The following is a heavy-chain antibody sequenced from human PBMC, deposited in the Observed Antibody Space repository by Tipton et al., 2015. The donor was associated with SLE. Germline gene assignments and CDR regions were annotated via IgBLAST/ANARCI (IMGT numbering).Heavy chain of an antibody. CDR2: ISYDGSNK. Sequence: QVQLVQSGGGMVQPGRSLRLSCAASGFTFSSYAMHWVRQAPGKGLEWVAVISYDGSNKYYADSVKGRFTISRDNSKNTLYLQMNGLRAEDTAVYYCAKDLVESSCLVFWNYRDYYYYGMDVWGQGTTVTVSS. CDR3: AKDLVESSCLVFWNYRDYYYYGMDV. D-gene: IGHD1-7*01. CDR1: GFTFSSYA. V-gene: IGHV3-30*04. J-gene: IGHJ6*02.